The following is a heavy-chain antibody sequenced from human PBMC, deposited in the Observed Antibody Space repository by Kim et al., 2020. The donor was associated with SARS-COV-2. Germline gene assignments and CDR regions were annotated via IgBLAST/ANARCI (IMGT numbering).Heavy chain of an antibody. D-gene: IGHD4-17*01. J-gene: IGHJ6*02. CDR3: ATAVTQTYYNGMDV. Sequence: GGSLRLSCAASGFTFSNYAMNWVRQAPGKGLEWVSAITADPGSTYYVDSVKGRFTISRDNSKNTLSLQMSSLRAEDTAVYYCATAVTQTYYNGMDVWGQGATVTVSS. V-gene: IGHV3-23*01. CDR2: ITADPGST. CDR1: GFTFSNYA.